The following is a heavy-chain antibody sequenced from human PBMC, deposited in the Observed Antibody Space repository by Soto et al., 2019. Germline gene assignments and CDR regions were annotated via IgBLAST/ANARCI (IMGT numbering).Heavy chain of an antibody. CDR1: GFAVSDNY. D-gene: IGHD6-25*01. J-gene: IGHJ3*02. CDR3: ARDRSDSSRADSFDI. V-gene: IGHV3-53*01. CDR2: IYRGLAT. Sequence: EVQLVESGGGLIQPGGSLRLSCAVSGFAVSDNYMSWVRQAPGKGLEWVSVIYRGLATQYADSVKGRFTISRDDSKNTVYLQMNSLRAKDTAVYYCARDRSDSSRADSFDIWGQGTVVTVSS.